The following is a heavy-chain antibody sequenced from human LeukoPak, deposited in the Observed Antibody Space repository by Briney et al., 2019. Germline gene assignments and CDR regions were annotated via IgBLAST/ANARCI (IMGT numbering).Heavy chain of an antibody. CDR2: INPSGGST. Sequence: ASVKVSCKASGYTLTSYYMHWVRQAPGQGLEWMGIINPSGGSTSYAQKFQGRVTMTRDMSTSTVYMELSSLRSEDTAVYYCATRNPYSGSDAWFDPWGQGTLVTVSS. CDR1: GYTLTSYY. CDR3: ATRNPYSGSDAWFDP. D-gene: IGHD1-26*01. J-gene: IGHJ5*02. V-gene: IGHV1-46*01.